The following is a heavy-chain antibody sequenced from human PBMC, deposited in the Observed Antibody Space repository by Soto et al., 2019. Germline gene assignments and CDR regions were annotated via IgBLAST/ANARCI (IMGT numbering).Heavy chain of an antibody. CDR2: ISYDGSTK. D-gene: IGHD4-17*01. Sequence: PGGFLRLSCAASGFTFTSHAMNWVRQAPGKGLEWVAIISYDGSTKFYADSVKGRFTISRDSAKNTVYLHLNSLRGEDTAVYYCARAQSSTVITSTHFDPWGQGTPVTVSS. V-gene: IGHV3-30-3*01. J-gene: IGHJ5*02. CDR3: ARAQSSTVITSTHFDP. CDR1: GFTFTSHA.